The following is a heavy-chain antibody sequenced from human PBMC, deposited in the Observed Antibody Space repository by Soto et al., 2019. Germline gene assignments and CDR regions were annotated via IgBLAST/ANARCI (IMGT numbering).Heavy chain of an antibody. J-gene: IGHJ6*02. V-gene: IGHV1-8*01. CDR3: ARAGDSGYDYGEGGYYGMDV. Sequence: QVQLVQSGAEVKKPGASVKVSCKASGYTFTSYDINWVRQATGQGLEWMGWMNPNSGNTGYAKNVQGRSTMTRNTSISTAYMELSSLRSEDTAVYYCARAGDSGYDYGEGGYYGMDVWGQGTTVTVSS. CDR1: GYTFTSYD. CDR2: MNPNSGNT. D-gene: IGHD5-12*01.